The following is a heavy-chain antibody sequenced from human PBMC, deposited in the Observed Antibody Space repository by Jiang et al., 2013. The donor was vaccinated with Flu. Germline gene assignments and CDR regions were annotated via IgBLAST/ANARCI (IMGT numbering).Heavy chain of an antibody. Sequence: GSGLVKPSETLSLTCTVSGGSISSYYWSWIRQPPGKGLEWIGYIYYSENTNYNPSLKSRVTISVDTSKNQFSLKLTSVTAADTAVYYCARDRLTVTADYYYYYGMDVWGQGTTVTVSS. CDR2: IYYSENT. V-gene: IGHV4-59*01. J-gene: IGHJ6*02. CDR1: GGSISSYY. D-gene: IGHD4-17*01. CDR3: ARDRLTVTADYYYYYGMDV.